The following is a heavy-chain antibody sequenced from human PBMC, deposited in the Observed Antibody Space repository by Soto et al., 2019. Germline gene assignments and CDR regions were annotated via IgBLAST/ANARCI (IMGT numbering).Heavy chain of an antibody. J-gene: IGHJ4*02. CDR3: GRGLYGDYHDY. Sequence: ASVKVSCKASGYTFTSYDINWVRQATGQGLEWMGWMNPNSGNTGYAQKFQGGVTMTRNTSISTAYMEPSSPRSEDTAVYYCGRGLYGDYHDYWGQATLVTVSS. CDR2: MNPNSGNT. D-gene: IGHD4-17*01. V-gene: IGHV1-8*01. CDR1: GYTFTSYD.